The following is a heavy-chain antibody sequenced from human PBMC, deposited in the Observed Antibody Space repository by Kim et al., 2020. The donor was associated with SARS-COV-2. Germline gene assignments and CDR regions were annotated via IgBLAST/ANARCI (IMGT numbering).Heavy chain of an antibody. V-gene: IGHV4-34*01. J-gene: IGHJ6*02. CDR2: INHSGST. CDR1: GGSFSGYY. Sequence: SETLSLTCAVYGGSFSGYYWSWIRQPPGKGLEWIGEINHSGSTNYNPSLKSRVTISVDTSKNQFSLKLSSVTAADTAVYYCQRSPDNYYYYYGMDVWGQGTTVTVSS. CDR3: QRSPDNYYYYYGMDV.